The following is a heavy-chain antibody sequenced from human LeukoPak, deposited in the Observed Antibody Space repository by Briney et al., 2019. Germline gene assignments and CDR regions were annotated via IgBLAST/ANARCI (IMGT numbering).Heavy chain of an antibody. J-gene: IGHJ4*02. D-gene: IGHD3-10*01. V-gene: IGHV4-61*01. CDR1: GGSVSSGSDY. CDR2: ISYSGST. Sequence: PSETLSLTCTVSGGSVSSGSDYWSCIRQPPGKGLEWIRHISYSGSTNYNPSLKSRVTISLDTSKNQLSLKLSSVTTADTAVYYCARGQAALWFGELWGQGTLVTVSS. CDR3: ARGQAALWFGEL.